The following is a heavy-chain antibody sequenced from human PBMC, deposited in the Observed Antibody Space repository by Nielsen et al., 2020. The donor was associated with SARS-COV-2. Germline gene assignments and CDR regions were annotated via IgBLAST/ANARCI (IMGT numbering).Heavy chain of an antibody. J-gene: IGHJ6*02. V-gene: IGHV4-39*01. CDR1: GGSISSSSYY. CDR2: IYYSGST. D-gene: IGHD2-15*01. Sequence: GSLRLSCTVSGGSISSSSYYWGWIRQPPGKGLEWIGSIYYSGSTYYNPSLKSRVTISVDTSKNQFSLKLSSVTAADTAVYYCARQSGYCSGGNCPPSYYYYGMDVWGQGTTVTVSS. CDR3: ARQSGYCSGGNCPPSYYYYGMDV.